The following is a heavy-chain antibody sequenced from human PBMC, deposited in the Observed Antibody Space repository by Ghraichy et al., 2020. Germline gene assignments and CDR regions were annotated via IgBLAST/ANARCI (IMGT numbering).Heavy chain of an antibody. CDR1: GFTFSSYA. D-gene: IGHD2-15*01. CDR2: ISGSGGST. CDR3: AGDARNCSGGSCYFNWFDP. Sequence: LSLTCAASGFTFSSYAMSWVRQAPGKGLEWVSAISGSGGSTYYADSVKGRFTISRDNSKNTLYLQMNSLRAEDTAVYYCAGDARNCSGGSCYFNWFDPWGQGTLVTVSS. V-gene: IGHV3-23*01. J-gene: IGHJ5*02.